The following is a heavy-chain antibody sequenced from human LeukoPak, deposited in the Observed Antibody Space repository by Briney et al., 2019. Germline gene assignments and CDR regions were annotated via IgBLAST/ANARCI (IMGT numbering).Heavy chain of an antibody. V-gene: IGHV1-8*01. Sequence: GASVKVSCKASGYTFTSYDINWVRQAPGQGLEWMGWMNPNSGSTGYAQKFQGRVTMTRDTSTSTVYMELSRLRSEDTAVYYCAREIGPRQLHLWGSAFDSWGQGTLVTVSS. CDR3: AREIGPRQLHLWGSAFDS. CDR2: MNPNSGST. CDR1: GYTFTSYD. J-gene: IGHJ4*02. D-gene: IGHD5-18*01.